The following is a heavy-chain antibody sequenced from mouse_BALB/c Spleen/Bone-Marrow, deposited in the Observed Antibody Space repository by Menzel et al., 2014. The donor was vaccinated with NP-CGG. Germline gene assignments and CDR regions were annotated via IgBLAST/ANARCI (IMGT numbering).Heavy chain of an antibody. Sequence: EEQLVESGGGLRQPGRSLKLSCAASGFDFSGYWMSWVRQAPGRGLEWIGEINPDSSTINYTPSLKDKFIISRDNAKNTLYLQMSKVRSEDTALYYCARLGYYGVMAYWGQATSVTVSS. J-gene: IGHJ4*01. D-gene: IGHD1-1*01. CDR3: ARLGYYGVMAY. CDR2: INPDSSTI. CDR1: GFDFSGYW. V-gene: IGHV4-1*02.